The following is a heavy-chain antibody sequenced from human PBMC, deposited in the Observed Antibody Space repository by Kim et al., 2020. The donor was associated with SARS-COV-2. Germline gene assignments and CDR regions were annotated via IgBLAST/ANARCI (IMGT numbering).Heavy chain of an antibody. CDR3: VRETNDYSNYNFDY. J-gene: IGHJ4*02. V-gene: IGHV3-33*01. CDR1: GFTFSRYG. Sequence: GGSLRLSCAASGFTFSRYGVHWVRQAPGKGLEWVAVIWYDGSRKYYADSVKGRFTISRDNSKNTLYLQMNSLRAEDTAIYYCVRETNDYSNYNFDYWGQGTLVTVSS. D-gene: IGHD4-4*01. CDR2: IWYDGSRK.